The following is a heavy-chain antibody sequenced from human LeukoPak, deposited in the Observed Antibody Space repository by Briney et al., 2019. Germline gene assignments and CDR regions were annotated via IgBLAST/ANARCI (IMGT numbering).Heavy chain of an antibody. D-gene: IGHD1-1*01. Sequence: ASVKVSCKASGYTFTNFGVAWVRQAPGQGLEWMAWISAYNGNPNYAQKFQGRVTMTTDPSTSTAYMELRNLTSDETAVYFCARGGGTRVYYFDYWGQGTLVTVSS. J-gene: IGHJ4*02. CDR2: ISAYNGNP. CDR3: ARGGGTRVYYFDY. CDR1: GYTFTNFG. V-gene: IGHV1-18*01.